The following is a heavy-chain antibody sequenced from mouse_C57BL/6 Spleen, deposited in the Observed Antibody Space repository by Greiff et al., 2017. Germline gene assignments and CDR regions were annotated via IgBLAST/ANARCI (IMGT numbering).Heavy chain of an antibody. V-gene: IGHV1-39*01. CDR3: ASGGTRFAY. Sequence: SGYSFTDYNTTWVKQSNGKSLEWIGVINPNYGTTSYNQKFKGKATLTVDQSSSTAYMQLNSLPSEDAADYACASGGTRFAYWGQGTLVTVSA. J-gene: IGHJ3*01. CDR1: GYSFTDYN. CDR2: INPNYGTT. D-gene: IGHD4-1*01.